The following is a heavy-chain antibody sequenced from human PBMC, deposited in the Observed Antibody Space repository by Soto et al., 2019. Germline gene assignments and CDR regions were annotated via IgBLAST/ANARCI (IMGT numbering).Heavy chain of an antibody. Sequence: QVQLVESGGGVVHPGRSLRLSCAASGFTFSRFGIHWVRQAPGKGLEGVAVVSYDGSLKYYADSVKGRFTISRDNSKNTLYLQMNSLRPEDTALYYCAKDSDQLLFDYYYYGMDVWGQGTTVTVSS. CDR2: VSYDGSLK. CDR3: AKDSDQLLFDYYYYGMDV. CDR1: GFTFSRFG. V-gene: IGHV3-30*18. J-gene: IGHJ6*02. D-gene: IGHD2-2*01.